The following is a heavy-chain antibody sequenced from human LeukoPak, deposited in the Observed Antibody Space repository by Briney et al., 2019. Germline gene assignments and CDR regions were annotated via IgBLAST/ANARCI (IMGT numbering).Heavy chain of an antibody. J-gene: IGHJ4*02. Sequence: PGGSLRLSCAASGFTFSSYWMHWVRQAPGKGLVWVSRINSDGSSTSYADSVKGRFTISGDNAKNTLYLQMNSLRAEDTAVYYCARDVDTAMAPDYWGQGTLVTVSS. V-gene: IGHV3-74*01. CDR2: INSDGSST. CDR3: ARDVDTAMAPDY. CDR1: GFTFSSYW. D-gene: IGHD5-18*01.